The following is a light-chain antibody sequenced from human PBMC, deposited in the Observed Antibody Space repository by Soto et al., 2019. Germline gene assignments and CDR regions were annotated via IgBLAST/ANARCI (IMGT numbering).Light chain of an antibody. Sequence: QSVLTQPASVSGSPGQSITISCTGSNSDVGYYNYVSWYQQHPGKAPKLMIHEVTNRPSGVSNRFSGSKSGNTASLTISGLQAEDEADYYCSSYTSTTTYVFGTWTKGTVL. V-gene: IGLV2-14*01. CDR2: EVT. CDR1: NSDVGYYNY. J-gene: IGLJ1*01. CDR3: SSYTSTTTYV.